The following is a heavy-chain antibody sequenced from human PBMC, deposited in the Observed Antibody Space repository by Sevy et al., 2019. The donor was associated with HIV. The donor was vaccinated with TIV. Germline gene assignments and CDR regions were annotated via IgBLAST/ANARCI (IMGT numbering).Heavy chain of an antibody. CDR1: EFPFSDSA. CDR2: ISYDESRK. CDR3: ASRVNLVMAIPRPINY. V-gene: IGHV3-30*03. Sequence: GGSLRLSCAASEFPFSDSAMHWFRQAPGKGLEWVAVISYDESRKYYVDSVKGRFTISRDNSYNMLYLQMKSLRVDDTAVYYCASRVNLVMAIPRPINYWGQGTLVTVSS. D-gene: IGHD2-21*01. J-gene: IGHJ4*02.